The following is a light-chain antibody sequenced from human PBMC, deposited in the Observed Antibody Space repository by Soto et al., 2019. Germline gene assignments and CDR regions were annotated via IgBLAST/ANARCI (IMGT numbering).Light chain of an antibody. J-gene: IGKJ4*01. CDR2: ASY. CDR3: KTYNSAPLT. Sequence: IQLTQSPSSLSAPVGGRVTIACRASQGISNYLAWYQQKPGKVTKIMIYASYTLQSGVQSRFSGSGSGTDFTLTIRSMQPEDVATYYCKTYNSAPLTFGEGTKVDIK. CDR1: QGISNY. V-gene: IGKV1-27*01.